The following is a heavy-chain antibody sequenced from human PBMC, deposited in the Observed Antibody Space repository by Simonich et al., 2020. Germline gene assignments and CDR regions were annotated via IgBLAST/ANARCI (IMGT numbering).Heavy chain of an antibody. V-gene: IGHV4-38-2*01. Sequence: QVQLQESGPGLVKPSETLSLTCAVSGYSISSGYYWGWIRQPPGKGLAWSGSIYPSGSTYYNPSLKSRVTISVDTSKIQFSLKLSSVTAADTAVYYCARVGYSNYYYYGMDVWGQGTTVTVS. CDR2: IYPSGST. CDR3: ARVGYSNYYYYGMDV. CDR1: GYSISSGYY. J-gene: IGHJ6*02. D-gene: IGHD6-13*01.